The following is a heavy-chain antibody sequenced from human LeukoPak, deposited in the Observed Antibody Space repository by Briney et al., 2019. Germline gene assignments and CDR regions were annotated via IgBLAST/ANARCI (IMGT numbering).Heavy chain of an antibody. Sequence: SETLSLTCTVSGGSISSGGYYWSWIRQPPGKGLEWIGEINHSGSTNYNPSLKSRVTISVDTFKNQFSLKLSSVTAADTAVYYCARGRSVEPYSNYFYYYYYYGMDVWGQGTTVTVSS. D-gene: IGHD4-11*01. CDR1: GGSISSGGYY. J-gene: IGHJ6*02. V-gene: IGHV4-39*07. CDR3: ARGRSVEPYSNYFYYYYYYGMDV. CDR2: INHSGST.